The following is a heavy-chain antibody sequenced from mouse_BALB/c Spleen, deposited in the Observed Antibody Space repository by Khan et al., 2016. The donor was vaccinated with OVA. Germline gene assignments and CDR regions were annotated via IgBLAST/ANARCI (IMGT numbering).Heavy chain of an antibody. CDR1: GYSITTDYA. J-gene: IGHJ2*01. D-gene: IGHD1-1*01. V-gene: IGHV3-2*02. CDR3: ARVYGGDFDY. CDR2: ISYSGNS. Sequence: EVQLQESGPGLVKPSQSLSLTCTITGYSITTDYAWNWIRQFPGNKLEWMGFISYSGNSKTNPSLKSRISITRDTSKNQFFLKLKSVTTEDTARYYCARVYGGDFDYWGQGTTLTVSS.